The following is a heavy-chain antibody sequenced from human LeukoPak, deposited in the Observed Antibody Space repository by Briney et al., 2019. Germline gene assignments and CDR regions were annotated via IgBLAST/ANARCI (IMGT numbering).Heavy chain of an antibody. J-gene: IGHJ4*02. CDR3: ARDPRQYYFDY. CDR2: IKQDGSEK. CDR1: RYSSSSYW. Sequence: PGGSLRLSCVPPRYSSSSYWISAGCQAPGKGLEWVANIKQDGSEKYYVDSVKGRFTISRDNAKNSLYLQMNSLRAEATAEYYCARDPRQYYFDYWGQGTLVTVSS. V-gene: IGHV3-7*04.